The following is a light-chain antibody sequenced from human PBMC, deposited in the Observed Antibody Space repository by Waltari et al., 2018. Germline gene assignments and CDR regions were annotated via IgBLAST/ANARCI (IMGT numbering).Light chain of an antibody. CDR1: QSVLYSSNNQNY. CDR3: QQYYSTPLT. V-gene: IGKV4-1*01. Sequence: DIVMTQSPDSLAVSLGERAPTNCKSSQSVLYSSNNQNYLAWYQQKPGQSPKLLIYWASTRDSVVPDRFSGSGSWTDFTLTISSLQAEDVAVYYCQQYYSTPLTFGGGTKVEIK. J-gene: IGKJ4*01. CDR2: WAS.